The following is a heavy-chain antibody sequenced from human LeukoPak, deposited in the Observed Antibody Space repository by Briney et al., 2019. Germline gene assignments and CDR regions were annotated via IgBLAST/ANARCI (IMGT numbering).Heavy chain of an antibody. V-gene: IGHV3-7*04. CDR1: GFTFSNYW. D-gene: IGHD4-23*01. J-gene: IGHJ4*02. CDR3: GKEEGLEVKDY. CDR2: IKQDGSEK. Sequence: GSLRFSCAASGFTFSNYWMNWVRQAPGRGLEWVANIKQDGSEKNYVDSVKGRFTISRDNAKNSLYLQMNSLRAEDMAVYYCGKEEGLEVKDYWGKGLLVTVS.